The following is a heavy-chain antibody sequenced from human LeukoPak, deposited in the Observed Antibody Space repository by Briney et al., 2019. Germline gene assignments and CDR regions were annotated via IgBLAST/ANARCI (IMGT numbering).Heavy chain of an antibody. CDR2: ISSSGSTM. Sequence: GGSLRLSCAASGFTFISYAIHWVRQAPGKGLEWVSYISSSGSTMYYTDSVKGRFTISRDNAKDSLYLQMNNLRAEDTAVYYCARATKGYSSGWLYWFDPWGQGTLVTVSS. CDR1: GFTFISYA. CDR3: ARATKGYSSGWLYWFDP. D-gene: IGHD6-19*01. J-gene: IGHJ5*02. V-gene: IGHV3-48*04.